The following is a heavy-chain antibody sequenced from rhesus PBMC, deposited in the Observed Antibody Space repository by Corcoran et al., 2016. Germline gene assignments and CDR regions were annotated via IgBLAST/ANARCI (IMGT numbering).Heavy chain of an antibody. J-gene: IGHJ5-1*01. CDR1: GFPLSNYW. CDR3: ARRPDV. CDR2: IKNKADGGTA. Sequence: EVQLVESGGGLVQPGGTLRLSCAATGFPLSNYWMSWVRQATGKGGDWVGFIKNKADGGTAAYAESVEGRFTISRDDSKKPLYLQMNSLKTEDTAVYYCARRPDVWGPGVLVTVSS. V-gene: IGHV3S11*01.